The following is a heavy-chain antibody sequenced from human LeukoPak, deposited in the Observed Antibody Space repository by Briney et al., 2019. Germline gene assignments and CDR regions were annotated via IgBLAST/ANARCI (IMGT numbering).Heavy chain of an antibody. CDR2: INGDGAST. J-gene: IGHJ4*02. CDR3: ARDSYRALEY. Sequence: GGSLRLSCAASGFTFSSHWMHWVRQAPGKGLVWVSRINGDGASTAYADSVRGRFTISRDNAKNTLYLQMNSLRADDTAVYYCARDSYRALEYWGQGTLVTVSS. V-gene: IGHV3-74*01. CDR1: GFTFSSHW. D-gene: IGHD1-14*01.